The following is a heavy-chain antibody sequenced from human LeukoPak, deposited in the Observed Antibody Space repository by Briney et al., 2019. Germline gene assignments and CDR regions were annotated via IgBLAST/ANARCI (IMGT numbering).Heavy chain of an antibody. Sequence: ASVKVSCKASGYTFTGYYMHWVRQAPGQGLEGMGWSNPNSGGTNDEQKFQGRVTMIRDPSIGTAYMELSRLRSDDTAVYYCARDLSNYAFDIWGQGTMVTVSS. CDR3: ARDLSNYAFDI. D-gene: IGHD4/OR15-4a*01. CDR2: SNPNSGGT. CDR1: GYTFTGYY. V-gene: IGHV1-2*02. J-gene: IGHJ3*02.